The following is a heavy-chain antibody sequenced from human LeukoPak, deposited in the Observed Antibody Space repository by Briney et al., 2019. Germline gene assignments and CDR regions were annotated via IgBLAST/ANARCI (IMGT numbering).Heavy chain of an antibody. CDR2: INPNSGGT. J-gene: IGHJ4*02. V-gene: IGHV1-2*02. CDR1: GYTFTGYY. D-gene: IGHD3-9*01. CDR3: AARDYDILTGYYKN. Sequence: ASVKVSCKASGYTFTGYYIHWVRQAPGQGLEWMGWINPNSGGTNYAQKFQGRVTMTRDTSMSTAYMELSRLRSDDTAVYYCAARDYDILTGYYKNWGQGTLVTVSS.